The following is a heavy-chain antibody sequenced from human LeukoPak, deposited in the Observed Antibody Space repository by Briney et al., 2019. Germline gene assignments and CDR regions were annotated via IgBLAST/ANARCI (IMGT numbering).Heavy chain of an antibody. CDR2: INPETGAT. J-gene: IGHJ4*02. D-gene: IGHD3-10*01. CDR3: ARENLNYYGSGSYLY. CDR1: GYAFTDSY. Sequence: GASVQVSCKASGYAFTDSYTHWVRQAPGQGLEWMGWINPETGATKYAQRFEGRVTLTRDTSVTTVHMELSGLRSDDSAVYYCARENLNYYGSGSYLYWGQGSQVTVSS. V-gene: IGHV1-2*02.